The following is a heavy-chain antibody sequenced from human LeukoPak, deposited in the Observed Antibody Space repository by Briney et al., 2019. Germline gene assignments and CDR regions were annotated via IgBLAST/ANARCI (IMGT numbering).Heavy chain of an antibody. V-gene: IGHV4-39*07. J-gene: IGHJ3*02. D-gene: IGHD3-10*01. Sequence: SETLSLTCTVSGGSISSSSYYWGWIRQPPGKGLEWIGSIYYSGSTYYNPSLKSRVTISVDTSKNQFSLKLSSVTAADTAVYYCARDVRGSDAFDIWGQGTMVTVSS. CDR3: ARDVRGSDAFDI. CDR2: IYYSGST. CDR1: GGSISSSSYY.